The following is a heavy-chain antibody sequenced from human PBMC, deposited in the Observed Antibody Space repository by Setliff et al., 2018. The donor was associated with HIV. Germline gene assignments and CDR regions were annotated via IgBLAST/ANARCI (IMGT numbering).Heavy chain of an antibody. Sequence: VKVSCKASGDTFNSYAISWVRQAPGQGLEWMGGVIPIFGTANYAQKFQGRVTITADESTSTAYMELSSLRSEDTAVYYCAKGGYYDSTGYYYYYFYYLDEWGKGTTVTVSS. V-gene: IGHV1-69*01. D-gene: IGHD3-22*01. CDR3: AKGGYYDSTGYYYYYFYYLDE. CDR2: VIPIFGTA. CDR1: GDTFNSYA. J-gene: IGHJ6*03.